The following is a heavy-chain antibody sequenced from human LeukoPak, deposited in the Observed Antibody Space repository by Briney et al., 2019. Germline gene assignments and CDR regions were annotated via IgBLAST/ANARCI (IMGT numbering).Heavy chain of an antibody. Sequence: GGSLRLSCAASGLTFSSCWMSWVRQAPGRGLEWVANINQDGSEKYYVDSVKGRFSISRDNAKNSVHLQMDSLRAEDTAVYYCATKAGDCSTLIYHAQFDYWGQGALVTVSS. CDR3: ATKAGDCSTLIYHAQFDY. J-gene: IGHJ4*02. D-gene: IGHD2-2*01. V-gene: IGHV3-7*01. CDR2: INQDGSEK. CDR1: GLTFSSCW.